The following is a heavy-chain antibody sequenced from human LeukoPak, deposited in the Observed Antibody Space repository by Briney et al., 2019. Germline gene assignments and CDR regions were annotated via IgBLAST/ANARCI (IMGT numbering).Heavy chain of an antibody. Sequence: GESLKISCKGSGYSFTRYWIGWVRQMPGKGLECMAIIYPGDSDTRYSPSFQGQVTISADKSISTAYLQWSSLKASDTAMYYCARVMVRGAFNWFDPWGQGTLVIVSS. J-gene: IGHJ5*02. CDR2: IYPGDSDT. V-gene: IGHV5-51*01. D-gene: IGHD3-10*01. CDR3: ARVMVRGAFNWFDP. CDR1: GYSFTRYW.